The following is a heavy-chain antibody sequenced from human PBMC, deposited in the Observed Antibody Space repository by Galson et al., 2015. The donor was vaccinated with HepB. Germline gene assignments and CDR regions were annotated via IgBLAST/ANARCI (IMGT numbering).Heavy chain of an antibody. CDR1: GGTFSSYA. V-gene: IGHV1-69*13. Sequence: SVKVSCKASGGTFSSYAISWVRQAPGQGLEWMGGIIPRFGTADYAQKFQGRVTIIADDSTNTAYMELSSLRSEDTAVYYCARDQAGYFDYNWFDPWGQGTLVTVSS. CDR2: IIPRFGTA. J-gene: IGHJ5*02. CDR3: ARDQAGYFDYNWFDP. D-gene: IGHD3-9*01.